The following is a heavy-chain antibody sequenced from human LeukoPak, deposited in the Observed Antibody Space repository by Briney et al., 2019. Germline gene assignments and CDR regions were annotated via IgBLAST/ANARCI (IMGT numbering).Heavy chain of an antibody. J-gene: IGHJ4*02. V-gene: IGHV3-30*02. CDR2: IRFDGSDT. CDR1: FSINTYG. CDR3: SKGDEVDY. Sequence: RAGGSLRLSCTPSFSINTYGMHWVRQAPGRGLDWVAFIRFDGSDTNYTESVKGRFTISRDNSKNTLYLQMNTLRPEDTAVYYCSKGDEVDYWGQGTLVTVSS.